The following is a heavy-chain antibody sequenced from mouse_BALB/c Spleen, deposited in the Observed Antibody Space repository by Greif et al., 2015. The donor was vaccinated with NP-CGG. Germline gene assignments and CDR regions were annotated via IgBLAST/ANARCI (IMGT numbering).Heavy chain of an antibody. CDR2: IYPGSGST. CDR3: TRLYYGYAVHYFDY. Sequence: LQQPGSELVRPGASVKLSCKASGYTFTSYWMHWVKQRHGQGLEWIGNIYPGSGSTNYDEKFKSKGTLTVDTSSSTAYMHLSSLTSEDSAVYYCTRLYYGYAVHYFDYWGQGTTLTVSS. J-gene: IGHJ2*01. CDR1: GYTFTSYW. D-gene: IGHD2-2*01. V-gene: IGHV1S22*01.